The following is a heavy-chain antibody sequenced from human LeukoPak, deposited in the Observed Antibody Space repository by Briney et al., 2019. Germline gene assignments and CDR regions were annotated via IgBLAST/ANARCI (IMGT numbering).Heavy chain of an antibody. CDR2: ISPSGAST. V-gene: IGHV1-46*01. Sequence: ASVKVSCKSFGYTFTSNYMHWVRQAPGQGPEWMGVISPSGASTTYAQTFQGRVTLTRDMSTSTDYLELSSLRSEDTAVYYCARDNSVRDEAWWFSPWGQGTLVRVSS. D-gene: IGHD5-24*01. CDR3: ARDNSVRDEAWWFSP. J-gene: IGHJ5*02. CDR1: GYTFTSNY.